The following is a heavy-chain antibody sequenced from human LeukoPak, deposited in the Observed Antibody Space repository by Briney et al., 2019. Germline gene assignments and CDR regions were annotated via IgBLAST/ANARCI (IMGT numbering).Heavy chain of an antibody. D-gene: IGHD2-2*01. CDR3: AKDIGSCSSTSCLVGAFDI. Sequence: GGSLRLSCAASGFTFDDYTMHWVRQAPGKGLEWVSLISWDGGSTYYADSVKGRFTISRDNSKNSLYLQMNSLRTEDTALYYCAKDIGSCSSTSCLVGAFDIWGQGTMVTVSS. J-gene: IGHJ3*02. CDR2: ISWDGGST. V-gene: IGHV3-43*01. CDR1: GFTFDDYT.